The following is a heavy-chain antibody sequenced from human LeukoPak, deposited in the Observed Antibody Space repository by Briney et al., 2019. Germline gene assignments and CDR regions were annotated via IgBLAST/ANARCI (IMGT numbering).Heavy chain of an antibody. CDR1: GFTVSSYW. CDR2: INSDGSST. CDR3: AVAGSSDYYFDY. J-gene: IGHJ4*02. V-gene: IGHV3-74*01. D-gene: IGHD6-19*01. Sequence: GRSLRLSCSASGFTVSSYWMHSVRQAPGNWLVWVSRINSDGSSTSYADSVKGRFTISRDNAKNTLYLQMNSLRAEDTAVYYCAVAGSSDYYFDYWGQGTLVTVSS.